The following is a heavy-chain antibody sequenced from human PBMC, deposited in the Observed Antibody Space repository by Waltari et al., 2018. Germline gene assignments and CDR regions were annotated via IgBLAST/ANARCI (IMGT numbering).Heavy chain of an antibody. J-gene: IGHJ4*02. D-gene: IGHD6-6*01. Sequence: EVQLVQSGAEVKKPGATVKISCKASGYTFTDYYMHWVQQAPGKGLEWMGRVDPEDGEKIYAEKFQGRVTITADTSTDTAYMELSSLRSEDTAVYYCATLPGIAARRGFDYWGQGTLVTVSS. CDR1: GYTFTDYY. CDR3: ATLPGIAARRGFDY. V-gene: IGHV1-69-2*01. CDR2: VDPEDGEK.